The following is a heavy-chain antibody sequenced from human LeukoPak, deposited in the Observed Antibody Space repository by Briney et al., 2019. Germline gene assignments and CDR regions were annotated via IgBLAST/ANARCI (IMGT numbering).Heavy chain of an antibody. CDR3: AGGLWSGYNWFDP. CDR1: GYTFTGYY. V-gene: IGHV1-2*02. CDR2: INPNSGGT. D-gene: IGHD3-3*01. J-gene: IGHJ5*02. Sequence: ASVKASXKASGYTFTGYYMHWVRQAPGQGLEWMGWINPNSGGTNYAQKFQGRVTMTRDTSISTAYMELSRLRSDDTAVYYCAGGLWSGYNWFDPWGQGTLVTVSS.